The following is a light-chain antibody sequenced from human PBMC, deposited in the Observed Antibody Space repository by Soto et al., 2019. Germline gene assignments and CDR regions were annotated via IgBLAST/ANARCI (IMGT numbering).Light chain of an antibody. CDR3: QHYGSSAPIT. Sequence: EIVLTQSPGTLSLSPGDGATLSCRASQSVSSNYLAWYQLKPGQAPRLLIYGASRRAIGIPDRFSGSGSGTDFTLTISRLEPEDFAVYYCQHYGSSAPITFGQGTRLE. J-gene: IGKJ5*01. CDR2: GAS. CDR1: QSVSSNY. V-gene: IGKV3-20*01.